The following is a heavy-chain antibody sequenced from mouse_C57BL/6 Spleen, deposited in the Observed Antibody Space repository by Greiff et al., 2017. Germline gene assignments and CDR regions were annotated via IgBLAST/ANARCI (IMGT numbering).Heavy chain of an antibody. CDR1: GYAFSSYW. CDR3: ARQLVRGYFDY. Sequence: ESGAELVKPGASVKISCKASGYAFSSYWMNWVKQRPGKGLEWIGQIYPGDGDTTYNGQFKGQATLTADKSSSAAYMQLSSLTSEDSAVYFCARQLVRGYFDYWGQGTTLTVSS. CDR2: IYPGDGDT. J-gene: IGHJ2*01. V-gene: IGHV1-80*01. D-gene: IGHD3-1*01.